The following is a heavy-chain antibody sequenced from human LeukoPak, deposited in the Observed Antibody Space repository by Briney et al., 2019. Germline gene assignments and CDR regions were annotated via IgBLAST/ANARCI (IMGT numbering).Heavy chain of an antibody. CDR1: GFTFDSYG. J-gene: IGHJ5*02. D-gene: IGHD2-21*02. Sequence: GGSLRLSCAASGFTFDSYGMSWIRQAPGKGLEWVSSISGSGNYMYYKDSVKGRFTISRDNSKNTLLLQMNSLRAEDSAVYYCAQGGHPAVVTTRFELWGQGTLVTVSS. CDR3: AQGGHPAVVTTRFEL. CDR2: ISGSGNYM. V-gene: IGHV3-23*01.